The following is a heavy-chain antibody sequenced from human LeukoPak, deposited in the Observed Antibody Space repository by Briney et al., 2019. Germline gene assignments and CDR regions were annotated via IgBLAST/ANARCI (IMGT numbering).Heavy chain of an antibody. D-gene: IGHD4-17*01. CDR2: INSDGSST. J-gene: IGHJ4*02. CDR1: GFTFSSYA. Sequence: GGSLRLSCAASGFTFSSYAMHWVRQAPGKGLVWVSRINSDGSSTSYADSVKGRFTISRDNAKNSLYLQMNSLRAEDTAVYYCARVSPNTVTTLQYFDYWGQGTLVTVSS. V-gene: IGHV3-74*01. CDR3: ARVSPNTVTTLQYFDY.